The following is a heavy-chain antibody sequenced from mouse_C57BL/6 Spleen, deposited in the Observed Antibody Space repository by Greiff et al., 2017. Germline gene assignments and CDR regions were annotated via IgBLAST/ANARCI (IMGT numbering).Heavy chain of an antibody. V-gene: IGHV3-6*01. CDR2: ISNDGSN. J-gene: IGHJ4*01. CDR3: ARGGTLLSMDY. D-gene: IGHD2-10*01. CDR1: GYSITSGYY. Sequence: EVQLQQSGPGLAKPSQSLSLTCSVTGYSITSGYYWNWIRQFPGNKLEWMGYISNDGSNNYNPSLKNRISITRDTSKNQFCLKLNSVTTEDTATYCSARGGTLLSMDYWGQGTSVTVSS.